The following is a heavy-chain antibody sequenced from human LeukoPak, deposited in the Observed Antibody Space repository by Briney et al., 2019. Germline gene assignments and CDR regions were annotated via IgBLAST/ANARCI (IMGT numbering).Heavy chain of an antibody. CDR3: SRAIWFGEFRGVLDI. D-gene: IGHD3-10*01. V-gene: IGHV3-48*04. Sequence: GGSLRLSCAASGFTFSSNGMNWVRQAPGKGLEWVSYISATGGTIYYADSVKGRFTISRDNAKNSLYLQMNSLRAEDTAVYYCSRAIWFGEFRGVLDIWGQGTVVTVSS. J-gene: IGHJ3*02. CDR1: GFTFSSNG. CDR2: ISATGGTI.